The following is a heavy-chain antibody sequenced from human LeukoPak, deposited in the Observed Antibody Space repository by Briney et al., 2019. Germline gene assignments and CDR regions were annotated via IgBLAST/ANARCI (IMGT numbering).Heavy chain of an antibody. CDR2: ITSSGGTT. CDR3: ARGSGDYHHDAFDI. CDR1: GFTFSSYS. D-gene: IGHD1-26*01. V-gene: IGHV3-48*04. J-gene: IGHJ3*02. Sequence: PGGSLRLSCAASGFTFSSYSMNWVRQAPGKGLEWVSYITSSGGTTHYADSVKGRFTISRDNAKTSLYLQMNSLRAEDTVVYYCARGSGDYHHDAFDIWGQGTMVTVSS.